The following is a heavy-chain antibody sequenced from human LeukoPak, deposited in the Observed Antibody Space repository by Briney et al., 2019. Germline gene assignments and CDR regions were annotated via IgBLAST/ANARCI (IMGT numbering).Heavy chain of an antibody. V-gene: IGHV4-59*01. CDR3: ARPWLY. J-gene: IGHJ4*02. D-gene: IGHD5-12*01. Sequence: SETLSLTCTVSGGSISNYYWSWIRQSPGKGLEWIGYIYYSGGTNYNPSLKSRVMMSVDASKNQFSLRLTSVTAADSAVYYCARPWLYWGQGILVTVSS. CDR2: IYYSGGT. CDR1: GGSISNYY.